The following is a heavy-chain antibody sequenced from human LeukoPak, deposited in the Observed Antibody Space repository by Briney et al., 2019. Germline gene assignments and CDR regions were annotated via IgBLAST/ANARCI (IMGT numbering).Heavy chain of an antibody. CDR1: GYIFTGYY. CDR3: ARGGFCSSTSCYAFDY. J-gene: IGHJ4*02. CDR2: INPNSGGT. D-gene: IGHD2-2*01. Sequence: ASVKVSCKASGYIFTGYYMHWVRQAPGQGLEWMGWINPNSGGTNYAQKFQGRVTMTRDTSISTAYMELGRLRSDDTAVYYCARGGFCSSTSCYAFDYWGQGTLVTVSS. V-gene: IGHV1-2*02.